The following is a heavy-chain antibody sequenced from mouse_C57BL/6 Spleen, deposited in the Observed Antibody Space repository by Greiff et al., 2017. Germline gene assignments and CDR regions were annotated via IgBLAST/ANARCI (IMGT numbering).Heavy chain of an antibody. V-gene: IGHV3-6*01. D-gene: IGHD1-1*01. J-gene: IGHJ1*03. Sequence: EVKLVESGPGLVKPSQSLSLTCSVTGYSITSCYYWNWIRQFPGNKLEWMGYISYDGSNNYHPSLKNLISITRDTSKIQFFLKLHSMTTEDTATYYCAGVAYYYGTRRWYFDVWGTGTTVTVSS. CDR1: GYSITSCYY. CDR2: ISYDGSN. CDR3: AGVAYYYGTRRWYFDV.